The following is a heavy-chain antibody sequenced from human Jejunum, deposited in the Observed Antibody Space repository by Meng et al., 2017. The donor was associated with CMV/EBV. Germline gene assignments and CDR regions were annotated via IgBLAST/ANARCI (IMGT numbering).Heavy chain of an antibody. J-gene: IGHJ4*02. CDR2: IYYAGNF. V-gene: IGHV4-28*02. Sequence: VSNQSSSSTNWWTWIRQPPGKGLEWIGYIYYAGNFYYNPSLKSRVTMSVDTSRNQFSMQLTSMTAEDTAVYYCARIHGGAGWNFVDYWGQGVLVTVSS. CDR1: NQSSSSTNW. CDR3: ARIHGGAGWNFVDY. D-gene: IGHD1-7*01.